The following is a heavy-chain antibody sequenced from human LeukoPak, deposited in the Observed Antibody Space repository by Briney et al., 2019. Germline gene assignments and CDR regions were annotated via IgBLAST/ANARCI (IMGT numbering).Heavy chain of an antibody. CDR2: VSTSNGDT. J-gene: IGHJ4*02. D-gene: IGHD5-18*01. CDR1: GYNFNRYT. V-gene: IGHV1-18*01. CDR3: ARVSDTSMVTPGFDS. Sequence: ASVKVSCKTSGYNFNRYTITWVRQAPGQGLEWMGWVSTSNGDTNYAENFQGRLTMTTATVTKTAYMELRRLRSGDTAIYFCARVSDTSMVTPGFDSWGQGTLVTVSS.